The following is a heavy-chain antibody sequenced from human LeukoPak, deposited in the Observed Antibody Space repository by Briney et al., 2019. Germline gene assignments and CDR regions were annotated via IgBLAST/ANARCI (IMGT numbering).Heavy chain of an antibody. Sequence: GGSLRLSCAASGFPFSDYGMYWVRQAPGKGLEWLAVISHDGSNKYYADSVKGRITISRDNSMNTLYLQMNSLRAEDTAVYYCAKAPLGRCTGVICYYFDYWGQGTLVTVSS. J-gene: IGHJ4*02. CDR1: GFPFSDYG. CDR3: AKAPLGRCTGVICYYFDY. D-gene: IGHD2-8*02. V-gene: IGHV3-30*18. CDR2: ISHDGSNK.